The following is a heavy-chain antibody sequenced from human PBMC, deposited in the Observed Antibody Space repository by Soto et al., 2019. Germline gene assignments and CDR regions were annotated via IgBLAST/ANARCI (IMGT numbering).Heavy chain of an antibody. J-gene: IGHJ5*02. V-gene: IGHV1-69*08. CDR3: ARESELDYNGSGSYSNWFDP. D-gene: IGHD3-10*01. CDR1: GDTFITNT. CDR2: IIPIVGIP. Sequence: QVQLVQSGAEVRKPGSSVKVSCKASGDTFITNTFTWVRQAPGQGLEWMGRIIPIVGIPNYAQKFQDRVTITADKSTRTVYMELSSLRSEDTAVYYCARESELDYNGSGSYSNWFDPWGQGTLVTVSS.